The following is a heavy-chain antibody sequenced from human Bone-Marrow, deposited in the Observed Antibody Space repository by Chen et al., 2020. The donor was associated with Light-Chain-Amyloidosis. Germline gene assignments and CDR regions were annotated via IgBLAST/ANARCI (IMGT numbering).Heavy chain of an antibody. D-gene: IGHD2-15*01. CDR3: ARGSAATCSGARCYYFDY. Sequence: EVQLLESGGDLVQPGGSLRLPCAASGFTFNNYSMSWVRQAPGKVLGFVSTFSGGLSTTYYADSVKERFTVSRDNSNNTLYLQMSSLRAEDTAIYYCARGSAATCSGARCYYFDYWGQGTLVTVSS. CDR2: FSGGLSTT. V-gene: IGHV3-23*01. J-gene: IGHJ4*02. CDR1: GFTFNNYS.